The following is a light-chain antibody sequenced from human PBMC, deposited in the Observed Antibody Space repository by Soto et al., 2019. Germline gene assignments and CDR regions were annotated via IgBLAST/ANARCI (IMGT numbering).Light chain of an antibody. J-gene: IGLJ2*01. V-gene: IGLV4-60*03. CDR2: VEGSGSY. Sequence: QLVLTQSSSASASLGSSVKLTCTLSSGHSSYIIAWHQQQPGKAPRYLMKVEGSGSYNKGSGVPDRFSGSSYGADRYLTISNLQSGDEGDYYCETWDRNTRVFGGGTKLTVL. CDR3: ETWDRNTRV. CDR1: SGHSSYI.